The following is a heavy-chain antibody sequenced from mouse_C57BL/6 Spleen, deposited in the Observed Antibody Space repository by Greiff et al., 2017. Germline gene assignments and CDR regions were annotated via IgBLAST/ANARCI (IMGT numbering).Heavy chain of an antibody. D-gene: IGHD2-5*01. Sequence: EVQLQQSGPVLVKPGASVKMSCKASGYTFTDYYMNWVKQSHGKSLEWIGVINPYNGGTSYNQKFKGKATLTVDKSSSTAYMELNSLTSEDSAVYYCARSGYSNPYYAMDDWGQGTSVTVSS. CDR2: INPYNGGT. CDR1: GYTFTDYY. CDR3: ARSGYSNPYYAMDD. J-gene: IGHJ4*01. V-gene: IGHV1-19*01.